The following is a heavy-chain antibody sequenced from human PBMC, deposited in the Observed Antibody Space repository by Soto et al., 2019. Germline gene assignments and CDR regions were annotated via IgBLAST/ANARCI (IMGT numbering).Heavy chain of an antibody. V-gene: IGHV3-30*18. CDR2: ISYAGSNK. D-gene: IGHD2-15*01. Sequence: QVQLVESGGGVVQPGRSLRLSCAASGFTFSSYGMHWVRQAPGKGLEWVAVISYAGSNKYYADSVKGRFTISRDNSKNTLYLQMNSLRAEDTAVYYCAKDTRRGYCSGGSCYPGYYFDYWGQGTLVTVSS. J-gene: IGHJ4*02. CDR3: AKDTRRGYCSGGSCYPGYYFDY. CDR1: GFTFSSYG.